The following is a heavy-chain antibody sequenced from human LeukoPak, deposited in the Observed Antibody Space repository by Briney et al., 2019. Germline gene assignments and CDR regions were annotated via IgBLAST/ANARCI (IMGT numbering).Heavy chain of an antibody. V-gene: IGHV4-39*01. CDR2: IYYSGST. D-gene: IGHD4-17*01. Sequence: SETLSLTCTVSGGSISSSSYYWGWIRQPPGKGLEWIGSIYYSGSTYYNPSLKSRVTISVDTSKNQFSLKLSSVTAADTAVYYCARLHYGYAGYWGQGTLVTVSS. CDR3: ARLHYGYAGY. J-gene: IGHJ4*02. CDR1: GGSISSSSYY.